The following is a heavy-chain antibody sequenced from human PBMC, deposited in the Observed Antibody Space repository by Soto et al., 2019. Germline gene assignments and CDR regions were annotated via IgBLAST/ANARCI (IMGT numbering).Heavy chain of an antibody. CDR1: GYSFTSYG. V-gene: IGHV1-18*04. CDR3: ARHRFNYYDDTVYYYFDY. J-gene: IGHJ4*02. Sequence: ASVKVCCKASGYSFTSYGISWVRQAPGQGPEWMGWISGHNGNTNHPQSLQGRVTMTTDTSRNTAYMELRSLRSDDTAVYYCARHRFNYYDDTVYYYFDYWGQGTLVTVSS. D-gene: IGHD3-22*01. CDR2: ISGHNGNT.